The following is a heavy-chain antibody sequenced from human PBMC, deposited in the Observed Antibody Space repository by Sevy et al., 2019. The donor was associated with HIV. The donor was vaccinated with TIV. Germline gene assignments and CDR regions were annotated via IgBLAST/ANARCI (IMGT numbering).Heavy chain of an antibody. V-gene: IGHV3-11*01. J-gene: IGHJ5*02. Sequence: GGSLRLSCAASGFTFNDYNLSWIRQAPGKGLEWVSYISTSTSPTTIYYADSVKGRFTISRDNAKNSICLQMNSLRVDDTAVYYCARAAGWFDAGGQGTLVTVSS. CDR1: GFTFNDYN. CDR3: ARAAGWFDA. CDR2: ISTSTSPTTI.